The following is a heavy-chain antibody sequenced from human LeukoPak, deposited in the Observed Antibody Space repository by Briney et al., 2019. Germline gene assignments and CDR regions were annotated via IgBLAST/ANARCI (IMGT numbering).Heavy chain of an antibody. CDR1: GGPISSYY. CDR3: ARSAGRETLSFDY. CDR2: ISTSGST. V-gene: IGHV4-4*07. Sequence: SETLSLTCTVSGGPISSYYWNWIRQPPGKGLEWIGRISTSGSTNYNPFLKSRVTMSVDTSKNQFSLKLSSVTAADTAVYYCARSAGRETLSFDYWGQGTLVTVSS. J-gene: IGHJ4*02.